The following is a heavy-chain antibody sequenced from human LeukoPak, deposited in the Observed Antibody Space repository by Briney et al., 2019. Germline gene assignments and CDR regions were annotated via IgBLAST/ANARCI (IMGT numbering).Heavy chain of an antibody. CDR1: GFTFSYYA. V-gene: IGHV3-30*01. D-gene: IGHD3-22*01. CDR3: AREGPGDSSGFDI. Sequence: PGRSLRLSCAASGFTFSYYALHWVRQAPGKGLEWVAVISYDGSYQCYADSVKGRFTISRDNSKNSLYLQMNSLRAEDTAVYYCAREGPGDSSGFDIWGQGTMVTVSS. J-gene: IGHJ3*02. CDR2: ISYDGSYQ.